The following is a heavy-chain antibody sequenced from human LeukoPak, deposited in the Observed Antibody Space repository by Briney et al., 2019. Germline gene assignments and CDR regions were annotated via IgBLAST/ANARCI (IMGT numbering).Heavy chain of an antibody. Sequence: SETLSLTCTVSGGSISGFYWSWIRQPPGKGLEWIAYIYHSGSSNYNPSLKSRVTLSVDTSKNEFSLKLTSVTAADTAVYYCARDVGRTTSFWGQGTLVTVSS. CDR3: ARDVGRTTSF. CDR1: GGSISGFY. D-gene: IGHD4-11*01. J-gene: IGHJ4*02. V-gene: IGHV4-59*01. CDR2: IYHSGSS.